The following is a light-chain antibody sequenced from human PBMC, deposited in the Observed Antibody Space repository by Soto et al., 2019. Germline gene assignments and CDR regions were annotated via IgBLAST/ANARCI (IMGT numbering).Light chain of an antibody. CDR3: QQYGDRPRT. J-gene: IGKJ1*01. CDR2: DAS. Sequence: EVVFTQSQATLSVSPWERATLSCRASQYIGSAVAWYHQRSGQAPRLLIFDASIRVPTTPARFSGSVSGTEFTLTISSLESEDFAVYFCQQYGDRPRTFGQGTKVDIK. CDR1: QYIGSA. V-gene: IGKV3-15*01.